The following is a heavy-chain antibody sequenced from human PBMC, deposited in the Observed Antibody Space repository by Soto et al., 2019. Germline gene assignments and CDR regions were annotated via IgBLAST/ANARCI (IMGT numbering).Heavy chain of an antibody. Sequence: SSVKVSCKASGGTFSSFGISWVRQAPGQGLEWMRGIIPVFGRPNYAQRFRGRLTITADESTNTGYMELIDLRSEDTAGYYCARAGTGYNTWGQGTQVTV. D-gene: IGHD1-1*01. CDR2: IIPVFGRP. CDR3: ARAGTGYNT. CDR1: GGTFSSFG. J-gene: IGHJ1*01. V-gene: IGHV1-69*13.